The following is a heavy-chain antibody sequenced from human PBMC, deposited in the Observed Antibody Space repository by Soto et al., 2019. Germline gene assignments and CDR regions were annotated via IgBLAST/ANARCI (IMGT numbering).Heavy chain of an antibody. CDR2: TRNKANSSTT. D-gene: IGHD2-15*01. CDR3: AREEAASIGNFYY. V-gene: IGHV3-72*01. CDR1: GFTFSDHY. Sequence: EVQLVESGGGLVQPGGSLRLSCAASGFTFSDHYMDWVRQAPGKGLEWVGRTRNKANSSTTEYAASVKGRFTISRDDSKNSLYLQMNSLKTEDTAVYYCAREEAASIGNFYYWGQGTLVTVSS. J-gene: IGHJ4*02.